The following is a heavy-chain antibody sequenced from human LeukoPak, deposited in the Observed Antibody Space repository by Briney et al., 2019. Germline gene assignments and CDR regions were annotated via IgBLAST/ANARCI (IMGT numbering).Heavy chain of an antibody. J-gene: IGHJ4*02. D-gene: IGHD5-24*01. CDR1: GYTFTSYH. CDR2: INPSGGGT. Sequence: ASVKVSCKASGYTFTSYHMHWVRQAPGQGLEWMGIINPSGGGTSYAQKFQGRVTMTRDTSTSTVYMELSSLRSEDTAVYYCARVRHGYNYFDYWGQGTLVTVSS. V-gene: IGHV1-46*01. CDR3: ARVRHGYNYFDY.